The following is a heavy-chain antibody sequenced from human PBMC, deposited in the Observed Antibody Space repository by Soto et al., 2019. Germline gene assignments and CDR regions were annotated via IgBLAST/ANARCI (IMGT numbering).Heavy chain of an antibody. CDR3: ARDGQARYYYYGMDV. CDR1: GYTFTVYY. Sequence: ASVNVSCKASGYTFTVYYMHWVRQAPGQGLEWMGWINPNSGGTNYAQKFQGWVTMTRDTSISTAYMELSRLRSDDTAVYYCARDGQARYYYYGMDVWGQGTAVTVSS. CDR2: INPNSGGT. J-gene: IGHJ6*02. V-gene: IGHV1-2*04.